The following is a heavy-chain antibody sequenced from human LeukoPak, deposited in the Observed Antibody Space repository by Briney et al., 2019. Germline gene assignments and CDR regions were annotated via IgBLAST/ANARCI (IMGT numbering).Heavy chain of an antibody. CDR2: IYYSGST. CDR3: AGRGYSYGFYYYYGMDV. Sequence: PSETLSLTCTVSGGSISSYYWSWIRQPPGKGLEWIGYIYYSGSTNYNPSLKSRVTISVDTSKNQFSLKLSSVTAADTAVYYCAGRGYSYGFYYYYGMDVWGQGTTVTVSS. D-gene: IGHD5-18*01. J-gene: IGHJ6*02. V-gene: IGHV4-59*12. CDR1: GGSISSYY.